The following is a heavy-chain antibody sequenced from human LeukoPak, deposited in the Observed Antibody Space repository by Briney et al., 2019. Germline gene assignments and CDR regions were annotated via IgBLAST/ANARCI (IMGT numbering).Heavy chain of an antibody. Sequence: SETLSLTCTVSGYPISSGYYWGWIRQPPGKGLEWIGSIYHSGSTYYNPSLKSRVTISVDTSKNQFSLKLSSVTAADTAVYYCARCSIVATPDYYFDYWGQGTLVTVSS. J-gene: IGHJ4*02. CDR2: IYHSGST. CDR1: GYPISSGYY. V-gene: IGHV4-38-2*02. D-gene: IGHD5-12*01. CDR3: ARCSIVATPDYYFDY.